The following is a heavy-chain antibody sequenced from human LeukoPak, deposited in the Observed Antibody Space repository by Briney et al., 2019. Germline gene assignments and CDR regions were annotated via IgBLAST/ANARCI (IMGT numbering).Heavy chain of an antibody. D-gene: IGHD4-23*01. CDR2: ISSSSSTI. CDR1: GFTFSSYS. J-gene: IGHJ6*02. V-gene: IGHV3-48*04. Sequence: PGGSLRLSCAASGFTFSSYSMNWVRQAPGKGLEWVSYISSSSSTIYYADSVKGRFTISRDNAKNSLYLQMNSLRAEDTAVYYCAVTSSGGTSAFYYYGMDVWGQGTTVTVSS. CDR3: AVTSSGGTSAFYYYGMDV.